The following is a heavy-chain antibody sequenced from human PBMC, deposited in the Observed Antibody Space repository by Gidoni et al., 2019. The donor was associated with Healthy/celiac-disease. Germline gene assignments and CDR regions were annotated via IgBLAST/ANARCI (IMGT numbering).Heavy chain of an antibody. Sequence: EVQLLESGGGLVQPGGSLRLSCAASAFPFSRYAMSWVRQAPGKGLEWVSAISGSGGSTYYADSVKGRFTISRDNSKNTLYLQMNSLRAEDTAVYYCAKDQGSYGTYYFDYWGQGTLVTVSS. CDR1: AFPFSRYA. CDR2: ISGSGGST. CDR3: AKDQGSYGTYYFDY. V-gene: IGHV3-23*01. D-gene: IGHD5-18*01. J-gene: IGHJ4*02.